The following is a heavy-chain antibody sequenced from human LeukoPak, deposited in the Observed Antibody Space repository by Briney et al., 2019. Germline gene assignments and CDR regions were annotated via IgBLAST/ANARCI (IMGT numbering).Heavy chain of an antibody. V-gene: IGHV3-23*01. Sequence: PGGSLRLSCAASGFTFSSYAMSWVRKAPGKGMEWVSAISGSRDSTYYADSVNGRFTIPRDNSNNTLYLQMNSLRAEDTAVYYGAKGEVWGQGTLVTVSS. CDR1: GFTFSSYA. J-gene: IGHJ4*02. CDR2: ISGSRDST. CDR3: AKGEV.